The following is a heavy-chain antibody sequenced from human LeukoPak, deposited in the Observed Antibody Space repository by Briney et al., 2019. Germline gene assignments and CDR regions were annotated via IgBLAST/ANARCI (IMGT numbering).Heavy chain of an antibody. V-gene: IGHV3-66*02. D-gene: IGHD3-22*01. CDR2: IYSGGST. CDR1: GFTVSSNY. CDR3: ARDTGINGYYYDSSGAYFDY. Sequence: GGSLRLSCAASGFTVSSNYMSWVRQAPGKGLEWVSVIYSGGSTYYADSVKGRFTISRDNSKNTLYLQMSSLRAEDTAVYYCARDTGINGYYYDSSGAYFDYWGQGTLVTVSS. J-gene: IGHJ4*02.